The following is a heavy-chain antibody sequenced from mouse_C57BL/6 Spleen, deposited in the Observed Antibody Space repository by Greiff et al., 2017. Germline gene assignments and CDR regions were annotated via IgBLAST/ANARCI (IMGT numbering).Heavy chain of an antibody. J-gene: IGHJ4*01. V-gene: IGHV1-85*01. D-gene: IGHD2-4*01. Sequence: VQLQQSGPELVKPGASVKLSCKASGYTFTSYDINWVKQRPGQGLEWIGWIYPRDGSTKYNEKFKGKATLTVDTSSSTAYMELHSLTSEDSAVYFCARERGGYDYQGYAMDYWGQGTSVTVSS. CDR2: IYPRDGST. CDR1: GYTFTSYD. CDR3: ARERGGYDYQGYAMDY.